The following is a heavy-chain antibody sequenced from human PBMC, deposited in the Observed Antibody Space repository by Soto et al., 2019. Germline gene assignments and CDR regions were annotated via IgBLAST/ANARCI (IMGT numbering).Heavy chain of an antibody. J-gene: IGHJ4*02. CDR3: AKGPGGYALDY. Sequence: QVQLVESGGGVVQPGRSLRLSCAASGFTFSSYGMHWVRQAPGKGLEWVAVISYDGSNKYYADSVKGRFTISRDNSKNTLYLQMNSLRAEDTAGYYCAKGPGGYALDYWGQGTLVTVSS. D-gene: IGHD5-12*01. V-gene: IGHV3-30*18. CDR1: GFTFSSYG. CDR2: ISYDGSNK.